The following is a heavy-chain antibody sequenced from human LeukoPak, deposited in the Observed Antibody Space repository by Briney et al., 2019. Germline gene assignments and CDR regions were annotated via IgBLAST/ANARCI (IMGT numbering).Heavy chain of an antibody. J-gene: IGHJ4*02. CDR1: GFTHSSYS. D-gene: IGHD2-8*01. V-gene: IGHV3-23*01. CDR2: ISGSSDTP. Sequence: GGSLRLSCAASGFTHSSYSMSWVRQAPGEGLEWVSIISGSSDTPYYADSVKGRFTISRDNSMNALYLQVNSLRAEDTAVYYCAKKTNGYFPFDYWGQGTLVTVSS. CDR3: AKKTNGYFPFDY.